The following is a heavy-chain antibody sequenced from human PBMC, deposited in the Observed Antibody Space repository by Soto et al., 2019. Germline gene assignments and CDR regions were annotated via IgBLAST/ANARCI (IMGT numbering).Heavy chain of an antibody. D-gene: IGHD5-18*01. Sequence: QVQLVESGGGVVQPGRSLRLSCAASGFTFSSYGMHWVRQAPGKGLEWVASISYDGSNKYDADSVKGRFTISRDTSKNTLFLQMNSLRAEDKAVYYCSKAGQAMVRGRVFEWGGGDVLGQGTTVTVSS. CDR3: SKAGQAMVRGRVFEWGGGDV. V-gene: IGHV3-30*18. CDR2: ISYDGSNK. J-gene: IGHJ6*02. CDR1: GFTFSSYG.